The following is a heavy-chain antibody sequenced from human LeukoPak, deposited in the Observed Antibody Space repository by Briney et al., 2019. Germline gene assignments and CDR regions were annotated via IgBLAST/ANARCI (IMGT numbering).Heavy chain of an antibody. Sequence: GGSLRLSCAASGFTFSSYAMNWVRQAPGKGLEWVSGISGSGGSTYYADSVKGRFTISRDNSKNTLYLQMNSLRAEDTAVYYCAKNREMATMGTIDFWGQGALVTVSS. CDR3: AKNREMATMGTIDF. CDR1: GFTFSSYA. V-gene: IGHV3-23*01. D-gene: IGHD5-24*01. J-gene: IGHJ4*02. CDR2: ISGSGGST.